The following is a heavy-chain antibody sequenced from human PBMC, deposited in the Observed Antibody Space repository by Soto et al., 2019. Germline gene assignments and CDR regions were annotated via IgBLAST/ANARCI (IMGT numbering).Heavy chain of an antibody. CDR2: MNPDSGDT. J-gene: IGHJ4*02. CDR3: VRQPGGVATPGDDY. Sequence: QVQLVQSGAEVKKPGASVKVSCEASGYPFSAFDINWVRQAGVQGLEWMGWMNPDSGDTAFAQRFQDRITMTRSTSISTAYMELSRLTSDDTAVYFCVRQPGGVATPGDDYWGQGTLVTVSS. CDR1: GYPFSAFD. D-gene: IGHD2-15*01. V-gene: IGHV1-8*01.